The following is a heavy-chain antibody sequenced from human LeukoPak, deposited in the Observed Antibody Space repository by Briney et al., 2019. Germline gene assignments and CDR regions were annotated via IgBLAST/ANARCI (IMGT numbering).Heavy chain of an antibody. CDR2: IIPILGIA. V-gene: IGHV1-69*10. CDR3: ARDQGCSSTSCYLGYYYYYYGMDV. J-gene: IGHJ6*02. CDR1: GGTFSSYA. Sequence: SVKVSCKASGGTFSSYAISWVRQAPGQGLEWMGGIIPILGIANYAQKFQGRVTITADKSTSTAYMELSSLRSEDTAVYYCARDQGCSSTSCYLGYYYYYYGMDVWGQGTTVTVSS. D-gene: IGHD2-2*01.